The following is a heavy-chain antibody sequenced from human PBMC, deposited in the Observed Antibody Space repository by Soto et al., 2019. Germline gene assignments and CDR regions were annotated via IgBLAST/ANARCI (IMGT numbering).Heavy chain of an antibody. CDR2: INPSGGST. J-gene: IGHJ6*02. CDR3: ARAGGYCSGGSCYSDDYYGMDV. D-gene: IGHD2-15*01. V-gene: IGHV1-46*01. CDR1: GYTFTSYY. Sequence: ASVKVSCKASGYTFTSYYMHWVRQAPGQGLERMGIINPSGGSTSYAQKFQGRVTITADESTSTAYMELSSLRSEDTAVYYCARAGGYCSGGSCYSDDYYGMDVWGQGTTVTVSS.